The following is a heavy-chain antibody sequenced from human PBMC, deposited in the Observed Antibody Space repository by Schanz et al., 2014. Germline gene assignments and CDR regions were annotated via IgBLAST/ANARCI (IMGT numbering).Heavy chain of an antibody. CDR3: AKVAPAATYLDS. Sequence: EVQLVESGGGLVQPGGSLRLSCAASGFTFSTYWMHWVRQAPGEGLVWVANIKQDGSEKYYVDSVKGRFTISRDNAKNSLYLQMNSLTAEDTAVYYCAKVAPAATYLDSWGLGTLVTVSS. V-gene: IGHV3-7*01. D-gene: IGHD2-2*01. CDR2: IKQDGSEK. J-gene: IGHJ4*02. CDR1: GFTFSTYW.